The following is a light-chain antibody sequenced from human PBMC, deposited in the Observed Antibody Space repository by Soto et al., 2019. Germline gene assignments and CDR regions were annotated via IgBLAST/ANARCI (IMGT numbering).Light chain of an antibody. J-gene: IGLJ1*01. V-gene: IGLV2-14*01. CDR1: SSDVGGYRY. Sequence: QSALTQPASVSGSPGQSITISCTGTSSDVGGYRYVSWYQHHPGKAPKLLIYEVSNRSSGVSNRFSGSKSGNTASLTISGLQADDEADYYCSSFTSIITLVFGTGTKLTVL. CDR3: SSFTSIITLV. CDR2: EVS.